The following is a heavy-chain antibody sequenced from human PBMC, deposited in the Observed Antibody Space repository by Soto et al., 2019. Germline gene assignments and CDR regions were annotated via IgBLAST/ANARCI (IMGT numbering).Heavy chain of an antibody. J-gene: IGHJ6*02. CDR2: ISGSGGST. Sequence: PGGSLRLSCAASGFTFSSYAMSWVRQAPGKGLEWVSAISGSGGSTYYADSVKGRFTISRDNSKNTLYLQMNSLRAEDTAVYYCAKAFGRGDYYYYGMDVWGQGTTVTVSS. V-gene: IGHV3-23*01. CDR3: AKAFGRGDYYYYGMDV. CDR1: GFTFSSYA. D-gene: IGHD2-15*01.